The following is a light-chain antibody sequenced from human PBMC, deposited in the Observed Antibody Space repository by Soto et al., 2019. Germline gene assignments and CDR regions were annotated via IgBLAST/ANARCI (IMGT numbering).Light chain of an antibody. J-gene: IGKJ1*01. V-gene: IGKV3-20*01. CDR1: QSIRSTY. Sequence: EVVLTQSPGTLSLSPGERATLSCRASQSIRSTYLAWYQQRRGQAPRLLIYSASSRATDIPDRFSGSGSGTDFTLTISRLEPEDFAVYYCQQFDTAPRTFGQGTRVEMK. CDR2: SAS. CDR3: QQFDTAPRT.